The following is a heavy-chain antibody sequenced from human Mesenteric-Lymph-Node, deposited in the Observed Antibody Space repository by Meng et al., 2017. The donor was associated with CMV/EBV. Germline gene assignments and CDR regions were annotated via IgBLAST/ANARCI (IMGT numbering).Heavy chain of an antibody. D-gene: IGHD3-10*01. V-gene: IGHV4-34*01. Sequence: SDTLSLTCAVYGWSSSGYSCSWIRQPPGKGLEWIGAINHGGRTNYNPSLTSRVTISVDTSKNQFSLKLASVTAADTAVYYCARVVTLVRGIFPAAWFDPWGQGTLVTVSS. CDR1: GWSSSGYS. CDR3: ARVVTLVRGIFPAAWFDP. J-gene: IGHJ5*02. CDR2: INHGGRT.